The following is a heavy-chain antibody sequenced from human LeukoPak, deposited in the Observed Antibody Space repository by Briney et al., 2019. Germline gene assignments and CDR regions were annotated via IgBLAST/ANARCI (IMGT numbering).Heavy chain of an antibody. CDR1: GYTFSNYV. CDR2: TSYNGNT. D-gene: IGHD6-19*01. J-gene: IGHJ4*02. Sequence: ASVKVSCKASGYTFSNYVISWVRQAPGLGLEWIGWTSYNGNTNYAQKFQDRVTMTTDTSTTTAYMELRSLESDDTAVYYCARHSGSGWQALGYWGQGTLVTVSS. V-gene: IGHV1-18*04. CDR3: ARHSGSGWQALGY.